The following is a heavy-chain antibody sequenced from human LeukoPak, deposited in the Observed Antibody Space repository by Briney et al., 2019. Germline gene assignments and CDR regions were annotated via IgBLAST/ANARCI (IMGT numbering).Heavy chain of an antibody. V-gene: IGHV5-51*01. Sequence: GESLKISCKGSGYSFISYWIGWVRQMPGKGLEWMGIIYPGDSDTRYSPSFQGQVTISADKSISTAYLQWSSLKASDTAMYYCARGDSDYYDSSGYYDDAFDIWGQGTMVTVSS. CDR2: IYPGDSDT. CDR3: ARGDSDYYDSSGYYDDAFDI. J-gene: IGHJ3*02. CDR1: GYSFISYW. D-gene: IGHD3-22*01.